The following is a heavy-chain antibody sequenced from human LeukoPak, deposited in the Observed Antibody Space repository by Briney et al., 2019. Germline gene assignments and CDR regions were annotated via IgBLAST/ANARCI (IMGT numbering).Heavy chain of an antibody. D-gene: IGHD3-10*01. CDR1: GFTYSNYA. Sequence: GGSLRLSRAASGFTYSNYAMYWLRQPPGKGLEWVSTIDASGGATYYADSVKGRFTVSRDNSNNTLYLQMNSLRAEDTAVYYCARDNRVIRGVSHYYDMDVWGQGTTVTVSS. CDR3: ARDNRVIRGVSHYYDMDV. V-gene: IGHV3-23*01. CDR2: IDASGGAT. J-gene: IGHJ6*02.